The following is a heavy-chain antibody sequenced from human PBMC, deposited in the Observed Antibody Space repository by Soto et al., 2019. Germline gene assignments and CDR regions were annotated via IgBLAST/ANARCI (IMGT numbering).Heavy chain of an antibody. CDR2: ISGSGGST. V-gene: IGHV3-23*01. CDR3: AKDIYNDILTGYSPSFDY. CDR1: GFTFSSYA. Sequence: PGGSLRLSCAASGFTFSSYAMSWVRQAPGKGLEWVSAISGSGGSTYYADSVKGRFTISRDNSKNTLYLQMNSLRAEDTAVYYCAKDIYNDILTGYSPSFDYWGQGTLVTVSS. D-gene: IGHD3-9*01. J-gene: IGHJ4*02.